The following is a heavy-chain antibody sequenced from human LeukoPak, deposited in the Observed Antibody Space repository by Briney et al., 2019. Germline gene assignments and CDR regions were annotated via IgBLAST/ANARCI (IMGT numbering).Heavy chain of an antibody. Sequence: SETLSLTWAVSGGSISSYYWSWIRQPPGKGLEWIGYIYTSGSTNYNPSPKSRVTISVDTSKNQFSLKLSSVTAADTAVYYCARLYCTNGVCYRGWFDPWGQGTLVTVSS. V-gene: IGHV4-4*09. CDR3: ARLYCTNGVCYRGWFDP. J-gene: IGHJ5*02. D-gene: IGHD2-8*01. CDR1: GGSISSYY. CDR2: IYTSGST.